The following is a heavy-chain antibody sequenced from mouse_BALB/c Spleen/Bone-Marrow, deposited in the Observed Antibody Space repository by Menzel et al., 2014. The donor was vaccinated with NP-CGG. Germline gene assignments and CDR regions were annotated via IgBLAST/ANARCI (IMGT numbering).Heavy chain of an antibody. CDR1: GYTSTDHA. CDR2: ISGYYGDA. V-gene: IGHV1S137*01. Sequence: VQLVESGAKLVRPGVSVKISCKGSGYTSTDHAMHWVKRSHAKSLEWIGLISGYYGDAIYNQKFKGKATMTVDKSSSTAYMELARLTSEDSAIYYCARSGKVRNAMDYWGQGTSVTVSS. J-gene: IGHJ4*01. CDR3: ARSGKVRNAMDY. D-gene: IGHD2-14*01.